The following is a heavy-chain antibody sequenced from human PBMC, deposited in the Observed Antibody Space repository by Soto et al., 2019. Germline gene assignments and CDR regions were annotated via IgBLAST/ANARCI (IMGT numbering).Heavy chain of an antibody. J-gene: IGHJ6*02. CDR1: GGSISIGGYY. Sequence: SEPLSLTCTVSGGSISIGGYYWSWIRQHPGKGLEWIGRIDTSGNTNYNPSLKSRVTMSVDTSKKQFSLKLTSVTAADTAVYYCARYSNNWFQTEGMDVWGQGTTVTVSS. CDR3: ARYSNNWFQTEGMDV. V-gene: IGHV4-61*02. D-gene: IGHD6-13*01. CDR2: IDTSGNT.